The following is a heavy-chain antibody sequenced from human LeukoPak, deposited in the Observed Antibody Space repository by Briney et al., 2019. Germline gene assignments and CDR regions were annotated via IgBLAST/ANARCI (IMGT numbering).Heavy chain of an antibody. D-gene: IGHD3-10*01. CDR3: ARGAYVLLWFGEFDY. Sequence: GGSLRLSCAASGFTFSSYEMNWVRQAPGKGLEWVSYISSSGSTIYYADSAKGRFTISRDNAKNSLYLQMNSLRAEDTAVYYCARGAYVLLWFGEFDYWGQGTLVTVSS. CDR1: GFTFSSYE. J-gene: IGHJ4*02. V-gene: IGHV3-48*03. CDR2: ISSSGSTI.